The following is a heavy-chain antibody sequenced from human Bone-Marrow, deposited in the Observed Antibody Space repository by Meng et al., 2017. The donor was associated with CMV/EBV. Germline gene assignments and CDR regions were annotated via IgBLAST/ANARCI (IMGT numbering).Heavy chain of an antibody. CDR1: GGTFSNYA. J-gene: IGHJ6*02. V-gene: IGHV1-69*10. Sequence: SVKVSCKASGGTFSNYAISWVRQAPGQGLEWMGGIIPMLGIANYAQKFQGRVTIIADRATNTAYIELSTLRSEDTAVYYCASGNEKYSSSSYYFYYGMDVWGQGTTVTVSS. CDR2: IIPMLGIA. CDR3: ASGNEKYSSSSYYFYYGMDV. D-gene: IGHD6-6*01.